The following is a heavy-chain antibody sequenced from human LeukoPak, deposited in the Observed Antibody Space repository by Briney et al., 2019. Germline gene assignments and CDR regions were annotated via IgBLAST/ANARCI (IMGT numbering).Heavy chain of an antibody. V-gene: IGHV4-30-4*08. D-gene: IGHD3-3*01. CDR1: GGSISSGDYN. CDR3: ARGGLLDFWSGSLDY. Sequence: TLSLTCTVSGGSISSGDYNWSWIRQPQGKGLEWIGYIYYSGSTYYNPSLKSRVTISVDTSKNQFSLTLSPVTAADAAVYYYARGGLLDFWSGSLDYWGQGTLVTVSS. CDR2: IYYSGST. J-gene: IGHJ4*02.